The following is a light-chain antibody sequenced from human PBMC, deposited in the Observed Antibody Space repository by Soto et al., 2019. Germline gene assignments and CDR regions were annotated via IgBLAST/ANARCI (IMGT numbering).Light chain of an antibody. V-gene: IGKV1-13*02. CDR3: QQLKTYPFT. CDR1: QGISSA. J-gene: IGKJ5*01. Sequence: AIQLTQSPSSLSASVGDRVSITCRASQGISSALAWYQHKPGKAPKILIYDASSLQSGVPSRFSGSESWTECTLTISSLQPEDFATYYCQQLKTYPFTFGQGTRLEIK. CDR2: DAS.